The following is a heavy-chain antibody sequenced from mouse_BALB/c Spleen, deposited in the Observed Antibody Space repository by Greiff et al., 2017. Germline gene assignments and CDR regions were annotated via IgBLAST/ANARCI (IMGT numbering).Heavy chain of an antibody. CDR2: ILPGSGST. D-gene: IGHD2-12*01. J-gene: IGHJ4*01. Sequence: VQLQQSGAELMKPGASVKISCKATGYTFSSYWIEWVKQRPGHGLEWIGEILPGSGSTNYNEKFKGKATFTADTSSNTAYMQLSSLTSEDSAVYYCARLRPYYYAMDDWGQGTSVTVSS. V-gene: IGHV1-9*01. CDR3: ARLRPYYYAMDD. CDR1: GYTFSSYW.